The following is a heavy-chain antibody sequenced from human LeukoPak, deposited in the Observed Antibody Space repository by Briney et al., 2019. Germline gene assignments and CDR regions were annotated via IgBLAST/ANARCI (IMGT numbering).Heavy chain of an antibody. J-gene: IGHJ5*02. CDR3: AKDLGESWFDP. CDR1: GFTFSNCA. V-gene: IGHV3-23*01. Sequence: GGSLRLSCAASGFTFSNCAMSWVRQAPGKGLEWVSSISSSGDTTYYADSVKGRFTISRDNSKNTLSLQMNSLGAEDTALYYCAKDLGESWFDPWGQGTLVTVSS. CDR2: ISSSGDTT.